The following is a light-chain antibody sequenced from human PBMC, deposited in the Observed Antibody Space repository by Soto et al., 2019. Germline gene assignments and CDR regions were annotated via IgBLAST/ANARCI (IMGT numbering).Light chain of an antibody. V-gene: IGKV4-1*01. CDR3: QQYYRPWT. J-gene: IGKJ1*01. Sequence: DIVMTQSPDSLAVSLGERATINCKSSQSVLYSSNNKNYLAWYQQKPGQPPKLLIYWASTRESGVPDGFSGSGSGAASTLTIRSLQAEDVAVYYCQQYYRPWTFGQGTKVEIK. CDR1: QSVLYSSNNKNY. CDR2: WAS.